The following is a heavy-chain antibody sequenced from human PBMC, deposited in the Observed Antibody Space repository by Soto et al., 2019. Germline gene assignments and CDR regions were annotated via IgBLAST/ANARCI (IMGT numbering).Heavy chain of an antibody. CDR1: GFTVSSNY. J-gene: IGHJ5*02. V-gene: IGHV3-66*01. D-gene: IGHD3-22*01. CDR2: IYSGGTT. CDR3: ARNGDSSDYRGWFDP. Sequence: EVQLVESGGGWVQPGGSLRLSCAASGFTVSSNYMSWVRQAPGKGLEWVSVIYSGGTTYYADSVKGRLTISRDNSKNTLYLQMNSLRAEDTAVYYCARNGDSSDYRGWFDPWGQGTLVTVSS.